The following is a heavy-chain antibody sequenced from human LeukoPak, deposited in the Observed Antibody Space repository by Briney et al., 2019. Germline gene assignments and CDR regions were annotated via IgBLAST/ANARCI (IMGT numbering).Heavy chain of an antibody. CDR3: ARVAHCSSTSCYAGAFDY. V-gene: IGHV4-34*01. CDR2: INHSGST. D-gene: IGHD2-2*01. Sequence: SETLSLTCAVYGGSFSGYYWSWIRQPPGKGLEWIGEINHSGSTNYNPSLKSRVTISVDTSKNQFSLKLSSVTAADTAVYYCARVAHCSSTSCYAGAFDYWGQGTLVTVSS. J-gene: IGHJ4*02. CDR1: GGSFSGYY.